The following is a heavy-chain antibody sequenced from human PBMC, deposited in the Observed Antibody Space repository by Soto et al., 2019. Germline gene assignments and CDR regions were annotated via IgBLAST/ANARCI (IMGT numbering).Heavy chain of an antibody. CDR2: ISYDGSNK. J-gene: IGHJ4*02. V-gene: IGHV3-30-3*01. D-gene: IGHD3-22*01. Sequence: QVQLVESGGGVVQPGRSLRLSCAASGFTFSSYAMHWVRQAPGKGLEWVAVISYDGSNKYYADSVKGRFTISRDNSKNPLYLQMNSLRDEDTAVYYCARDFRSTMILVVTYWGQRTLVTV. CDR3: ARDFRSTMILVVTY. CDR1: GFTFSSYA.